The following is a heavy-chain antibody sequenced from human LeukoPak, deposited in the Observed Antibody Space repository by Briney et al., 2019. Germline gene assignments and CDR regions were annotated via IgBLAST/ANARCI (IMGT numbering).Heavy chain of an antibody. CDR2: INYTGST. CDR1: GXSITSSY. V-gene: IGHV4-59*01. D-gene: IGHD3-9*01. Sequence: AETLSLTCTVSGXSITSSYWSWIRQSPGKGLEWIAYINYTGSTNYNPSLKSRVTMLIDTSKNQFSLKLSSVTAADTAVYYCARGRYSAGDNWFDPWGQGTLVTVSS. CDR3: ARGRYSAGDNWFDP. J-gene: IGHJ5*02.